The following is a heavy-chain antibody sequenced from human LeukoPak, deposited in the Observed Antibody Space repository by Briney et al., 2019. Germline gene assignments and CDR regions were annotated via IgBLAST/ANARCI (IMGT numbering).Heavy chain of an antibody. D-gene: IGHD4-17*01. V-gene: IGHV4-59*01. CDR2: IYYSGST. J-gene: IGHJ5*02. CDR3: ARKLRGPRMFDP. CDR1: GGSISSYY. Sequence: SETLSLTCTVSGGSISSYYWSWIRQPPGKGLEWIGYIYYSGSTNYNPSLKSRVTISVDTSKNQFSLKLSSVTAADTAVYYCARKLRGPRMFDPWGQGTLVTVSS.